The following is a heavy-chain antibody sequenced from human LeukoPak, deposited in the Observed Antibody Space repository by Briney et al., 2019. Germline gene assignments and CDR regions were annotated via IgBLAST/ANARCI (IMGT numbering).Heavy chain of an antibody. V-gene: IGHV3-30*18. J-gene: IGHJ4*02. CDR2: ISYDGSNK. D-gene: IGHD1-26*01. CDR3: AKVPGDSGSSFVDY. Sequence: GGSLRLSCAASGFTFSSYGMHWVRQAPGKGLEWVAVISYDGSNKYYADSVKGRFTISRDNSKNTLYLQMNSLRAEDTAVYYCAKVPGDSGSSFVDYWGQGTLVTVSS. CDR1: GFTFSSYG.